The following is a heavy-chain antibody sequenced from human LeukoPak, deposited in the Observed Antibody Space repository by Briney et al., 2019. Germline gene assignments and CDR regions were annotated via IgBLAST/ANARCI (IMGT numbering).Heavy chain of an antibody. D-gene: IGHD6-19*01. CDR1: SYTFTSYG. V-gene: IGHV1-18*01. Sequence: ASVKVSCKASSYTFTSYGISWVRQAPGQGLEWMGWISAYNGNTNYAQKLQGRVTMTTDTSTSTAYMELRSLRSDDTAVYYCARPSSSGWYHRPQSGHYFDYWGQGTLVTVSS. CDR2: ISAYNGNT. CDR3: ARPSSSGWYHRPQSGHYFDY. J-gene: IGHJ4*02.